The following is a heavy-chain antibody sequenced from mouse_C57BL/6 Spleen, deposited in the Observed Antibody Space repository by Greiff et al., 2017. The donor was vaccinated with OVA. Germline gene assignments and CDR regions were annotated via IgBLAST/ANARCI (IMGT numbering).Heavy chain of an antibody. CDR1: GFSFNTYA. J-gene: IGHJ1*03. CDR3: VRPGEDWYFDV. CDR2: IRSKSNNYAT. Sequence: EVQLVESGGGLVQPKGSLKLSCAASGFSFNTYAMNWVRQAPGKGLEWVARIRSKSNNYATYYADSVKDRFTISRDDSESMLYLQMNNLKTEDTAMYYCVRPGEDWYFDVWGTGTTVTVSS. V-gene: IGHV10-1*01.